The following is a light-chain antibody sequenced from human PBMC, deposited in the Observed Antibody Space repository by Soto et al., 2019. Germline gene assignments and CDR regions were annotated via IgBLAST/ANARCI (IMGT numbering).Light chain of an antibody. CDR1: QSVASN. CDR3: HHYNNWSHT. V-gene: IGKV3-15*01. Sequence: DIVMTQSPATLSVSPGERATLSCRASQSVASNLAWYQQRPGQAPRLLIYGASTRATGVPVRFSGSGSGTEFTLPISSLQSESFAVYSCHHYNNWSHTFGGHTKVEI. J-gene: IGKJ4*01. CDR2: GAS.